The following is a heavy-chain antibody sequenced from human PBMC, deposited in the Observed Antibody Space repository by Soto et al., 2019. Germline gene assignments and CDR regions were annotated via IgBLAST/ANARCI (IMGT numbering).Heavy chain of an antibody. CDR1: GGSVSSGSYY. V-gene: IGHV4-61*01. CDR3: ARDNYDHASSGSYFDY. Sequence: SETLSLTCTVSGGSVSSGSYYWSWIRQPPGKGLEWIGYIYYSGSTNYNPSLKSRVTISVDTSKNQFSLKLSSVTAADTAVYYCARDNYDHASSGSYFDYWGQGTLVTVSS. J-gene: IGHJ4*02. D-gene: IGHD3-22*01. CDR2: IYYSGST.